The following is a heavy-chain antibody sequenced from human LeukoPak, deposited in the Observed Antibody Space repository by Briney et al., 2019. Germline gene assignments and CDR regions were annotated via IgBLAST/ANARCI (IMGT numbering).Heavy chain of an antibody. CDR2: ISNSADRT. CDR1: GFTVSSNY. V-gene: IGHV3-23*01. Sequence: GGSLRLSCAASGFTVSSNYMSWVRQAPGKGLEWVSSISNSADRTYYADSVKGRFTISRDNSKNTLSLQMNSLRAEDTAVYYCAQNWNDDCWGQGTLVTVSS. D-gene: IGHD1-1*01. J-gene: IGHJ4*02. CDR3: AQNWNDDC.